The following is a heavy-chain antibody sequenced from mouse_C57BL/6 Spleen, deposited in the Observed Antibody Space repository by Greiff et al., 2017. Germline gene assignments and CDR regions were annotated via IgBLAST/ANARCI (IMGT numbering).Heavy chain of an antibody. CDR3: AYYYGSSSFAY. D-gene: IGHD1-1*01. V-gene: IGHV1-4*01. Sequence: VQLQQSGAELARPGASVKMSCKASGYTFTSYTMHWVKQRPGQGLEWIGYINPSSGYTKYNQKFKDKATLTADKSSSPAYMQLSSLTSEDSAVYYCAYYYGSSSFAYWGQGTLVTVSA. J-gene: IGHJ3*01. CDR1: GYTFTSYT. CDR2: INPSSGYT.